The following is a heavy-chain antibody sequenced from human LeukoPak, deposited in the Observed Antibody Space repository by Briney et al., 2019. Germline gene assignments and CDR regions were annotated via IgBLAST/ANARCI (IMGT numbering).Heavy chain of an antibody. CDR3: ARGDIVVVPAQFDP. CDR1: GFTLSDYY. CDR2: IDNSVCHI. Sequence: GGSLRLSCSASGFTLSDYYMSWIRQAPGKGLEWVAHIDNSVCHIYYRESVKGRFNISRDNAKNSLYLQMNSLRAEDTAVYYCARGDIVVVPAQFDPWGQGTLVTVSS. J-gene: IGHJ5*02. V-gene: IGHV3-11*04. D-gene: IGHD2-2*01.